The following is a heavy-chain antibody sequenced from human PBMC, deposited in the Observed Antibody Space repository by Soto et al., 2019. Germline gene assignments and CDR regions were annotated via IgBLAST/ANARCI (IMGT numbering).Heavy chain of an antibody. Sequence: QVQLVQSGAEVRKPGASVKVSCKASGYTFTTYGISWVRQAPGQGLEWMGWISGYNGHTKYAQKFQSRVTMTTDTSTSTVYMDLRSMRSDDTAVYYCAREGEMSYCYYGLDVWGQGTTVTVSS. J-gene: IGHJ6*02. CDR3: AREGEMSYCYYGLDV. V-gene: IGHV1-18*01. CDR2: ISGYNGHT. CDR1: GYTFTTYG. D-gene: IGHD3-16*01.